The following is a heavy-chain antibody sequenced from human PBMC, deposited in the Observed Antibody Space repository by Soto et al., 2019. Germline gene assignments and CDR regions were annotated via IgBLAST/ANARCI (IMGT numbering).Heavy chain of an antibody. D-gene: IGHD2-21*01. CDR2: ISTYNGNT. CDR3: AREVTGGDRPDY. CDR1: GFTLTTYG. Sequence: ASLKVSCKASGFTLTTYGISWVRQAPGQGLEWMGWISTYNGNTKYAQNVQGRLTMTTDTSTRTAYMELRSLRSDDTAVYYCAREVTGGDRPDYWGQGTLVTSPQ. J-gene: IGHJ4*02. V-gene: IGHV1-18*04.